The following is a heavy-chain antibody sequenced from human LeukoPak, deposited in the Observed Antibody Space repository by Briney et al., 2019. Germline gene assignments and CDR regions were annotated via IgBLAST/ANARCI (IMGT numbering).Heavy chain of an antibody. Sequence: SVNVSCKASGGTFSSYAISWVRQAPGQGLEWMGKIIPIFGTANYAQKFQGRVTITADESTSTAYMELSSLRSEDTAVYYCARDSHRDGYNFADYWGQGTLVTVSS. V-gene: IGHV1-69*13. CDR3: ARDSHRDGYNFADY. J-gene: IGHJ4*02. D-gene: IGHD5-24*01. CDR2: IIPIFGTA. CDR1: GGTFSSYA.